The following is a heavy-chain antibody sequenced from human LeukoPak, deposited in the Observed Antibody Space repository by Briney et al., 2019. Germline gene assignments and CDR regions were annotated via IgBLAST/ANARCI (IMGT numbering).Heavy chain of an antibody. D-gene: IGHD3-22*01. V-gene: IGHV4-59*01. CDR3: AGQTYYYDSSGYYRYYFDY. CDR1: GGSISSYY. J-gene: IGHJ4*02. Sequence: SETLSLTCTVSGGSISSYYWSWVRQPPGKGLEWIGYVYYSGSTYYNPSLKSRVTISVDTSKNKFSLKLSSVTAADTAVYYCAGQTYYYDSSGYYRYYFDYWGQGTLVTVSS. CDR2: VYYSGST.